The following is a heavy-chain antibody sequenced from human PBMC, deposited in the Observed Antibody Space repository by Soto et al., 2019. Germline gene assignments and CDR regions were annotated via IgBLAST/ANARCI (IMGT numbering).Heavy chain of an antibody. CDR1: GGSFSGYY. CDR3: ARSFYDFWSGYPNWFDP. J-gene: IGHJ5*02. D-gene: IGHD3-3*01. CDR2: INHSGST. Sequence: QVQLQQWGAGLLKPSETLSLTCAVYGGSFSGYYWSWIRQPPGKGLEWIGEINHSGSTNYNPSLKSRVTISVDTSKNQFSLKLSSVTAADTAVYYCARSFYDFWSGYPNWFDPWGQGTLVTVSS. V-gene: IGHV4-34*01.